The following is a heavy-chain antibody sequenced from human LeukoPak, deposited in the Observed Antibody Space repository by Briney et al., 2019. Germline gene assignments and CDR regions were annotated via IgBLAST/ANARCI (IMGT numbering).Heavy chain of an antibody. CDR1: GFTFSSYS. D-gene: IGHD5-18*01. Sequence: PGGSLRLSCAASGFTFSSYSMNWVRQAPGKGLEWVSYISSSSSTIYYADSVKGPFTISRDNAKNSLYLQMNSLRAEDTAVYYCARERRPHSYGLPIDAFDIWGQGTMVTVSS. J-gene: IGHJ3*02. CDR2: ISSSSSTI. V-gene: IGHV3-48*01. CDR3: ARERRPHSYGLPIDAFDI.